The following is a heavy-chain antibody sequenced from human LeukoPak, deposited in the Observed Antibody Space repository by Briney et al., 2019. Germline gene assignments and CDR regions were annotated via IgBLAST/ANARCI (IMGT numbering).Heavy chain of an antibody. V-gene: IGHV1-3*01. J-gene: IGHJ6*02. Sequence: GTSVKVSCKASGYTFTSYAMHWVRQAPGQRLEWMGWINADNGNPKYSQKFQGRVTITRDTFASTAYMELSSLRPEDTAVYYCARVMGSGSYSYYDGMDVWGQGTTVTVSS. D-gene: IGHD3-10*01. CDR3: ARVMGSGSYSYYDGMDV. CDR1: GYTFTSYA. CDR2: INADNGNP.